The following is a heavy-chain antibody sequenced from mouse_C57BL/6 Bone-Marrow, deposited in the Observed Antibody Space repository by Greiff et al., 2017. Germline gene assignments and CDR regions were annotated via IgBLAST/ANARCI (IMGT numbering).Heavy chain of an antibody. CDR1: GYTFTDYY. CDR3: ASEGDYERYYFDY. D-gene: IGHD2-4*01. CDR2: INPYNGGT. J-gene: IGHJ2*01. V-gene: IGHV1-19*01. Sequence: VQLQQSGPVLVKPGASVKMSCKASGYTFTDYYMNWVKQSHGKSLEWIGVINPYNGGTSYNQKFKGKATLTVDKSSSTAYMELNSLTSEDSAVYYCASEGDYERYYFDYWGQGTTLTVS.